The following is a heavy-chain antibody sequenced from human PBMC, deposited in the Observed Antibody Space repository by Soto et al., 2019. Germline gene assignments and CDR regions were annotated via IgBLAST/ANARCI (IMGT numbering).Heavy chain of an antibody. D-gene: IGHD3-3*01. CDR3: ARVGHPNYDFWSGYYTVPDFDY. CDR1: GYTFTSYG. J-gene: IGHJ4*02. V-gene: IGHV1-18*01. Sequence: ASVKVSCKVSGYTFTSYGISWVRQAPGQGLEWMGWISAYNGNTNYAQKLQGRVTMTTDTSTSTAYMELRSLRSDDTAVYYCARVGHPNYDFWSGYYTVPDFDYWGQGTLVTVSS. CDR2: ISAYNGNT.